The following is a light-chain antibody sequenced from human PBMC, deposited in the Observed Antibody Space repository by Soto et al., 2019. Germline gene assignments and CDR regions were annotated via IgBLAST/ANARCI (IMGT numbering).Light chain of an antibody. J-gene: IGKJ1*01. CDR3: QQYNDNWT. CDR1: QSVSRW. CDR2: KAS. Sequence: DIQMTQSPSTLSASVGDRVTITCRASQSVSRWLAWYQQKPGKAPKLLLYKASTLESGVPSRFSGSGSGTEFNLAISSLQPDDSATYYCQQYNDNWTFGQGTKVEMK. V-gene: IGKV1-5*03.